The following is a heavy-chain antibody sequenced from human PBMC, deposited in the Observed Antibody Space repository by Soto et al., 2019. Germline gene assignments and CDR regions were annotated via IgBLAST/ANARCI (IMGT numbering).Heavy chain of an antibody. CDR1: GGSISSGDYY. CDR3: ARLNIAGTFYYDN. CDR2: IYYSGSA. Sequence: NPSETLSLTCSVSGGSISSGDYYWSWVRQPPGKGLEWIGYIYYSGSAYYNPSLKTRLAMSVDTSNNHFSLKLSSVTVADTAVYYCARLNIAGTFYYDNWGQGTPVTVSS. J-gene: IGHJ4*02. D-gene: IGHD6-13*01. V-gene: IGHV4-30-4*01.